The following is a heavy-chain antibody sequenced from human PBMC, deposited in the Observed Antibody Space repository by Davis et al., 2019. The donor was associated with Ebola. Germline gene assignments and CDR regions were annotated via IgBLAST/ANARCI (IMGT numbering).Heavy chain of an antibody. J-gene: IGHJ3*02. CDR2: INSDGSST. Sequence: HTGGSLRLSCAASGFTVSSNYMSWVRQAPGKGLVWVSRINSDGSSTSYADSVKGRFTISRDNAKNTLYLQMNSLRAEDTAVYYCARVLRFLEWLLPHDAFDIWGQGTMVTVSS. CDR3: ARVLRFLEWLLPHDAFDI. D-gene: IGHD3-3*01. V-gene: IGHV3-74*01. CDR1: GFTVSSNY.